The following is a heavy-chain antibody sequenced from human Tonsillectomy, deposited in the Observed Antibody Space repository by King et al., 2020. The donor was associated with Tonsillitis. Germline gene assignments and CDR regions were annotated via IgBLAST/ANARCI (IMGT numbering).Heavy chain of an antibody. CDR1: GFTFSSYG. Sequence: VQLVESGGGVVQPGGSLRLSCAASGFTFSSYGMHWVRQAPGKGLEWVSFIRYDGSNKYYADSVKGRFTISRDNSKNTLYLQMNSLRAEDTAVYYCAKCQGGFQWLAPFDYWGQGTLVTVSS. D-gene: IGHD6-19*01. CDR3: AKCQGGFQWLAPFDY. V-gene: IGHV3-30*02. CDR2: IRYDGSNK. J-gene: IGHJ4*02.